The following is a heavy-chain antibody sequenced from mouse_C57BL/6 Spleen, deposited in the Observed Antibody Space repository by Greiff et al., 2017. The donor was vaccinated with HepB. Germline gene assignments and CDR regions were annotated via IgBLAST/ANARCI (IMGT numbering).Heavy chain of an antibody. D-gene: IGHD2-2*01. V-gene: IGHV1-53*01. Sequence: QVQLKQPGTELVKPGASVKLSCKASGYTFTSYWMHWVKQRPGQGLEWIGNINPSNGGTNYNEKFKSKATLTVDKSTSTAYMQLSSLTSEDSAVYYCARWFPIHAMDYWGQGTSVTVSS. CDR2: INPSNGGT. J-gene: IGHJ4*01. CDR1: GYTFTSYW. CDR3: ARWFPIHAMDY.